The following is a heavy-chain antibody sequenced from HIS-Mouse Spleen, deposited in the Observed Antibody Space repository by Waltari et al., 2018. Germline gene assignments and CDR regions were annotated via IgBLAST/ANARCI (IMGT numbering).Heavy chain of an antibody. CDR3: AREIPYSSSWYDWYFDL. V-gene: IGHV4-39*07. CDR1: GGSISSSSSY. Sequence: QLQLQESGPGLVKPSETLSLTCPVSGGSISSSSSYWAWIRLPPRKGLEWIGSIYYSGSTYYNPSLKSRVTISVDTSKNQFSLKLSSVTAADTAVYYCAREIPYSSSWYDWYFDLWGRGTLVTVSS. J-gene: IGHJ2*01. D-gene: IGHD6-13*01. CDR2: IYYSGST.